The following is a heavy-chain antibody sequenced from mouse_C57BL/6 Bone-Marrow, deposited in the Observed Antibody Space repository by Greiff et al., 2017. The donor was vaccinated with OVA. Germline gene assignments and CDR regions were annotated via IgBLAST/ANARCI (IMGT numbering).Heavy chain of an antibody. CDR2: IWRGGST. CDR3: AKRDGYDGAWFAY. D-gene: IGHD2-2*01. V-gene: IGHV2-5*01. Sequence: QVQLKESGPGLVQPSQSLSITCTVSGFSLTSYGVHWVRQSPGKGLEWLGVIWRGGSTDYNAAFMSRLSITKDNSKSQVFFKMNSLQADDTAIYYCAKRDGYDGAWFAYWGQGTLVTVSA. CDR1: GFSLTSYG. J-gene: IGHJ3*01.